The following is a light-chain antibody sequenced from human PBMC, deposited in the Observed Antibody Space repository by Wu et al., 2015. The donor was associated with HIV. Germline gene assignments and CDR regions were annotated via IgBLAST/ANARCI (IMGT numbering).Light chain of an antibody. CDR1: QSIGNN. CDR3: QQYSDWPPLT. CDR2: GAS. J-gene: IGKJ4*01. Sequence: ETVMTQSPVTLSVSPGERATLSCRASQSIGNNLAWYQQKPGQSPRLLIYGASTRATGIPARFSGSGSETEFTLTISSLQSEDFAVYYCQQYSDWPPLTFGGGTEVGDET. V-gene: IGKV3-15*01.